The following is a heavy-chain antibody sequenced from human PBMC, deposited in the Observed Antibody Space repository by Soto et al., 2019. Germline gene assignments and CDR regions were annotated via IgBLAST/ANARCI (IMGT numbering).Heavy chain of an antibody. CDR2: MSYSGST. V-gene: IGHV4-30-4*01. D-gene: IGHD1-7*01. J-gene: IGHJ4*02. CDR3: ATMGTPATGLYYFDN. Sequence: QVQLQESGPGLVKPSQTLSLTCTVSGGSISSGNYYWSWISQPPGKGLEWIGFMSYSGSTSYNASLKSRVTISVDTSKSQFSLNLSFVTAADTAVYYCATMGTPATGLYYFDNWGQGTLVTVSS. CDR1: GGSISSGNYY.